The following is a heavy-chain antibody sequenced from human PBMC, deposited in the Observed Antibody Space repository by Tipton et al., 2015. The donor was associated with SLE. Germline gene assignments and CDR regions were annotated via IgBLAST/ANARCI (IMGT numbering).Heavy chain of an antibody. CDR1: GGSISSTSYY. CDR2: IYHTGTT. V-gene: IGHV4-39*07. Sequence: TLSLTCTVSGGSISSTSYYWGWIRQPPGRGPEWIASIYHTGTTYYNPSLKSRLTLSLDRPNNQFSLRVTSVTASDTAVYYCVRDLGNWFDPWGQGTLVTVSS. J-gene: IGHJ5*02. CDR3: VRDLGNWFDP.